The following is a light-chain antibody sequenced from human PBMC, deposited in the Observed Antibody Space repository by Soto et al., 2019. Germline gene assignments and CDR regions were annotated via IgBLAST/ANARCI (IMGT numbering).Light chain of an antibody. V-gene: IGKV3-20*01. CDR2: GAS. Sequence: SFSPGERATLSCRASQSVSSSYLAWYQQKPGQAPRLLIYGASSRATGIPSRFSGSGSGTEFTLTISSLQPDDFATYYCQQYNSYPLNFGGGTTVDIK. CDR3: QQYNSYPLN. J-gene: IGKJ4*01. CDR1: QSVSSSY.